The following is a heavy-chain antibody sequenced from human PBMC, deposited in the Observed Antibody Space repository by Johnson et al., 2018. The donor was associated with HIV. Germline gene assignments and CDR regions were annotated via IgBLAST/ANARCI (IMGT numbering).Heavy chain of an antibody. CDR1: GFTFSYYG. Sequence: VQLVESGGGVVQPGRSLRLSCAASGFTFSYYGMHWVRQAPGKGLEWVAVIWYDGSNKYYADSVKGRFTISRDNSKNTLYLQMNSLRAEDTAVYYCASSFYQQLRAFDIWGQGTMVTVSS. CDR2: IWYDGSNK. CDR3: ASSFYQQLRAFDI. D-gene: IGHD6-13*01. V-gene: IGHV3-33*01. J-gene: IGHJ3*02.